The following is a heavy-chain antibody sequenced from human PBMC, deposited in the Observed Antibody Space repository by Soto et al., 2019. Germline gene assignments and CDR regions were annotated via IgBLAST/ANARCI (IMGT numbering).Heavy chain of an antibody. CDR3: SRELPPVDD. V-gene: IGHV1-18*01. D-gene: IGHD2-15*01. CDR1: GYTFSSYH. J-gene: IGHJ6*01. CDR2: ISAYNGNT. Sequence: QIQLVQSGAEVKKPGASVKVSCKASGYTFSSYHITWVRQAPGQGLEWMGWISAYNGNTNYAQNLQGRVTMTTDPSTRTANRQLRSLRSDNTAVYYLSRELPPVDDWGHGTPVTVSS.